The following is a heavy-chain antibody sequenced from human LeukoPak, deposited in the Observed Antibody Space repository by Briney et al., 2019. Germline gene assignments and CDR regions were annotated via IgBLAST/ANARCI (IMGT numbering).Heavy chain of an antibody. D-gene: IGHD3-9*01. Sequence: SETLSLTCTVSGDSISNYYWSWIRQPAGKELEWIGRIYTSGSTNYNPSLKSRVTMSVDTSKDQFSLKLSSVTAADTAVYYCARGIGDYDILTGYYPEYYFDYWGQGTLVTVSS. CDR2: IYTSGST. V-gene: IGHV4-4*07. J-gene: IGHJ4*02. CDR1: GDSISNYY. CDR3: ARGIGDYDILTGYYPEYYFDY.